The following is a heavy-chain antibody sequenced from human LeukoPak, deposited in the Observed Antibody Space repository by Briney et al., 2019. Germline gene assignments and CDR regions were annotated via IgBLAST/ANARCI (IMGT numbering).Heavy chain of an antibody. CDR1: GFTLSDYT. V-gene: IGHV3-48*04. CDR2: ISPRGSTI. D-gene: IGHD2-21*02. J-gene: IGHJ5*02. Sequence: GGSLRLSCAASGFTLSDYTMNWVRQAPGKGLEWISYISPRGSTIYYSDSVKGRFTISRDNAKNTVDLQMNSLRGEDTAVYYCARDAGDCGGDCPRWFDPWGQGTLVTVSS. CDR3: ARDAGDCGGDCPRWFDP.